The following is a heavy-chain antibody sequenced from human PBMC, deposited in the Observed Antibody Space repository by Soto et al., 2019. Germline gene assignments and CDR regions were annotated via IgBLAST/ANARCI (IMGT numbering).Heavy chain of an antibody. V-gene: IGHV1-69*13. CDR1: GGTFSNYG. D-gene: IGHD3-22*01. CDR3: ARGRLIYYYDSSGYYYDVDI. J-gene: IGHJ3*02. Sequence: SVKVSCKASGGTFSNYGISWVRQAPGQGREWMGGIIPTFGSTKYAQKFQGRVTITADESTSTAYMELGSLRSEDTAMYYCARGRLIYYYDSSGYYYDVDIWGQGTMVTVSS. CDR2: IIPTFGST.